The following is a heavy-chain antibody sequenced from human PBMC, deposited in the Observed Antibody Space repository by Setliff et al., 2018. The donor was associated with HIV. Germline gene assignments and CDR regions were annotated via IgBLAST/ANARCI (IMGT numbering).Heavy chain of an antibody. Sequence: GGSLRLSCAASGFTFSSYAMHWVRQAPGKGLEWVAVISYDGSNKYYADSVKGRFTISRDNSKNTLYLQMSSLRAEDTAVYYCARDEGKSYGIYTPGFDPWGQGTLVTVSS. CDR3: ARDEGKSYGIYTPGFDP. CDR2: ISYDGSNK. J-gene: IGHJ5*02. V-gene: IGHV3-30-3*01. CDR1: GFTFSSYA. D-gene: IGHD3-9*01.